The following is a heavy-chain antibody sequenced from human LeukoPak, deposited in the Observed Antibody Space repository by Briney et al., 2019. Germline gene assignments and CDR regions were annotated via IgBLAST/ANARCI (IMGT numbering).Heavy chain of an antibody. J-gene: IGHJ3*02. Sequence: GGSLRLSCAASGFTFSSYWMGWVRQPPGKGLEWVANIKQDGSEKYYVDSVKGRFTISRDNAKNALYLQMNSLRAEDTAVYYCARVAVTDFWSGYYTRDDAFDIWGQGTMVTVSS. V-gene: IGHV3-7*01. D-gene: IGHD3-3*01. CDR3: ARVAVTDFWSGYYTRDDAFDI. CDR1: GFTFSSYW. CDR2: IKQDGSEK.